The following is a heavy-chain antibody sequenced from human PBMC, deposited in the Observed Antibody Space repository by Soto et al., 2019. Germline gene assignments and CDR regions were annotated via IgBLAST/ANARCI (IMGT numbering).Heavy chain of an antibody. CDR1: GFTFSNYA. CDR3: AKSPLSRNPRHTLTTCFDY. J-gene: IGHJ4*02. V-gene: IGHV3-23*01. Sequence: EVQLLESGGDLVQPGGSLRLSCEASGFTFSNYAMSWVRQAPGKGLEWVSTISDTGDSTYYADSVRGRFTISRDNSKNTMYLQLVSLRAEDTDVLSCAKSPLSRNPRHTLTTCFDYWGQGALVTVSS. CDR2: ISDTGDST. D-gene: IGHD4-17*01.